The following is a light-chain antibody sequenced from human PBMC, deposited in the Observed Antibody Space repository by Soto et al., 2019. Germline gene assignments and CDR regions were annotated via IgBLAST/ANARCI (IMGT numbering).Light chain of an antibody. CDR1: QGISSW. J-gene: IGKJ5*01. CDR3: QPANNIPIT. CDR2: ATS. V-gene: IGKV1-12*01. Sequence: DIQMTQSPSSVSASVGDRVTITCRASQGISSWLAWYQQKPGKAPKLLIYATSSLQSGVPSRFSASGSGTDFTLTISSLQAEDYASYYYQPANNIPITFGQGTRLEIK.